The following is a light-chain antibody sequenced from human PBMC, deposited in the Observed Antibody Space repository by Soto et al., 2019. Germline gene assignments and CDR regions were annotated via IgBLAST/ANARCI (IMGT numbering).Light chain of an antibody. V-gene: IGLV2-14*01. J-gene: IGLJ3*02. CDR1: SSDIGDYNY. CDR2: KVS. CDR3: YSWASTRTXXL. Sequence: QSALNQPASVSGSPGQSITISCTGTSSDIGDYNYVSWYQLHPDKAPKLLIYKVSDRPSGVSSRFSGSKSGSTAFLTISGLQPEDEADYYCYSWASTRTXXLFGGGX.